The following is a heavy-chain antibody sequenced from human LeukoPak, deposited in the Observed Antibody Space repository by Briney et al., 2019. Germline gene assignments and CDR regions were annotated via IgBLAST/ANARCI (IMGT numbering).Heavy chain of an antibody. J-gene: IGHJ4*02. CDR2: ISGSGGST. V-gene: IGHV3-23*01. CDR1: GFTFSSYA. CDR3: AKTYDFWSGYFHFDY. Sequence: GGSLRLSCAASGFTFSSYAMSWVRQAPGKGLEWVSAISGSGGSTYYADSVKGRFTIFRDNSKNTLYLQMNSLRAEDTAVYYCAKTYDFWSGYFHFDYWGQGTLVTVSS. D-gene: IGHD3-3*01.